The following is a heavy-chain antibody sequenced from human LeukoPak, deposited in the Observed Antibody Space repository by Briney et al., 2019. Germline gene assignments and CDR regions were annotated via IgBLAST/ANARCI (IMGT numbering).Heavy chain of an antibody. D-gene: IGHD3-22*01. CDR1: GFTFSSYS. V-gene: IGHV3-21*01. CDR2: ISSSSSYI. J-gene: IGHJ4*02. CDR3: ARSTYYYDSSGYYLGY. Sequence: NPGGSLRLSCAASGFTFSSYSMNWVRQAPGKGLEWVSSISSSSSYIYYADSVKGRFTISSDNAKNSLYLQMNSLRAEDTAVYYCARSTYYYDSSGYYLGYWGQGTLVTVSS.